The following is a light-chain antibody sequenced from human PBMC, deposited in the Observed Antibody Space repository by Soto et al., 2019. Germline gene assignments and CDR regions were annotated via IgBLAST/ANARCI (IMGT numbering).Light chain of an antibody. Sequence: QSALAQPSSVSGSPGQSITISFTGTSSDVGNYKYVSWYQQHPGKAPKLMIYEVSNRPSGVSNRFSGSKSGNTASLTISGLQAEEETDYYCFSYTSSANYVFGTGTKVTVL. CDR2: EVS. CDR1: SSDVGNYKY. V-gene: IGLV2-14*01. CDR3: FSYTSSANYV. J-gene: IGLJ1*01.